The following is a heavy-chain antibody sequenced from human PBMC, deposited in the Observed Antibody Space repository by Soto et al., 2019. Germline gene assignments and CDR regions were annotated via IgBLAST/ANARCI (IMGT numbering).Heavy chain of an antibody. CDR3: ARLEYLNYXYYYGMDV. CDR2: IYPGDSDT. D-gene: IGHD1-1*01. CDR1: GYSFTSYW. J-gene: IGHJ6*02. Sequence: GESLKISCKGSGYSFTSYWIGWVRQMPGKGLEWMGIIYPGDSDTRYSPSFQGQGTISADKSISTAYLQWSSLKASDTAMYYCARLEYLNYXYYYGMDVWGQGTTVTVSS. V-gene: IGHV5-51*01.